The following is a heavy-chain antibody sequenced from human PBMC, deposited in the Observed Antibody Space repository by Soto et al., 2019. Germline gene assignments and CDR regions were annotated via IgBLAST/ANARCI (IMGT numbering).Heavy chain of an antibody. CDR3: AINGIYYDSSGYYYEFDY. Sequence: GGSLRLSCAASGFTFSSYLMHWVRQAPGKGLVWVSRINSDGSSTSYADSVKGRFTISRDNAKNTLYLQMNSLRAEDTAVYYCAINGIYYDSSGYYYEFDYWGQGTLVTVSS. CDR1: GFTFSSYL. D-gene: IGHD3-22*01. J-gene: IGHJ4*02. V-gene: IGHV3-74*01. CDR2: INSDGSST.